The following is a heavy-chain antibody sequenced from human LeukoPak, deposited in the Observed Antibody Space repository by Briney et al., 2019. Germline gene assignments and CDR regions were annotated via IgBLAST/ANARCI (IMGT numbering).Heavy chain of an antibody. D-gene: IGHD3-22*01. V-gene: IGHV4-31*03. CDR2: IYYSGST. CDR1: GGSITNGGYF. Sequence: SETLSLTCTVSGGSITNGGYFWSWIRQHPGKGLEWIGYIYYSGSTYYNPSLKSRVTISVDTSKNQFSLKLSSVTAADTAVYYCARKRFDSSGYYCVDYWGQGTLVTVSS. J-gene: IGHJ4*02. CDR3: ARKRFDSSGYYCVDY.